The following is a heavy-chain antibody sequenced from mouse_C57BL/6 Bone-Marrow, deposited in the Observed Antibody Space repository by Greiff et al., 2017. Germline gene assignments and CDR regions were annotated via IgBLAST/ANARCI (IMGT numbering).Heavy chain of an antibody. Sequence: QVQLQQSGAELAKPGASVKLSCKASGYTFTSYWMHWVKQRPGQGLEWIGYINPSSGYTKYNQKFKDKATLTADNSSSTAYMQLSSLTYEDSAVXYCARLNRLRSAWFAYWGQGTLVTVSA. J-gene: IGHJ3*01. CDR3: ARLNRLRSAWFAY. CDR2: INPSSGYT. D-gene: IGHD1-1*01. CDR1: GYTFTSYW. V-gene: IGHV1-7*01.